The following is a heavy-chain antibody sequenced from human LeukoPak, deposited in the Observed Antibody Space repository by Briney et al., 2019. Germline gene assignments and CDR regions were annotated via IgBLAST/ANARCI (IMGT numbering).Heavy chain of an antibody. V-gene: IGHV1-69*13. Sequence: GASVKVSCKASGGTFSSYAISWVRQAPGQGLEWMGGIIPIFGTANYAQKFQGRATITADESTSTAYMELSSLRSEDTAVYYCAREPRAYCSGGSCYFDYWGQGTLVTVSS. D-gene: IGHD2-15*01. CDR1: GGTFSSYA. J-gene: IGHJ4*02. CDR2: IIPIFGTA. CDR3: AREPRAYCSGGSCYFDY.